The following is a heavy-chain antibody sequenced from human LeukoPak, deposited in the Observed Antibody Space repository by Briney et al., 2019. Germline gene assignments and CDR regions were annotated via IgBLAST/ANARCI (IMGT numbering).Heavy chain of an antibody. Sequence: GRSLRLSCAASGFTFSSYAMHWVRQAPGKGLEWVAVISYDGSNKYYADSVKGRFTISRDNSKNTLYLQMNSLRAEDTAVYYCARDREATTLIDYWGQGTLVTVSS. J-gene: IGHJ4*02. D-gene: IGHD5-12*01. V-gene: IGHV3-30-3*01. CDR1: GFTFSSYA. CDR3: ARDREATTLIDY. CDR2: ISYDGSNK.